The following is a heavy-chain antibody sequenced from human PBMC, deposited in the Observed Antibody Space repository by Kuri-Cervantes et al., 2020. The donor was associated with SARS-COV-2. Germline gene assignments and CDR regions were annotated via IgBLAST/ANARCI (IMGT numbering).Heavy chain of an antibody. V-gene: IGHV3-20*04. CDR2: INWNGGST. CDR1: GFTFDDYG. J-gene: IGHJ4*02. D-gene: IGHD3-3*01. Sequence: GGSLRLSCAASGFTFDDYGMSWVRQAPGKGLEWVSGINWNGGSTGYADSVKGRFTISRDNSKNTLYLQMNSLRAEDTAVYYCARDRSRVRIFGVVIIGPFDYWGQGTLVTVSS. CDR3: ARDRSRVRIFGVVIIGPFDY.